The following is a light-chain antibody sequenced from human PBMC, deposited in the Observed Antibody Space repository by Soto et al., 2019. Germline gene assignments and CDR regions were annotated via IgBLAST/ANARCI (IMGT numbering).Light chain of an antibody. Sequence: EIVLTQSPGTLAMKPGERATLSCRASQSVGSNYLAWYQQTHGQAPRLLIQGASTRATGIPDRFSGSGSGTDFTPTLSRLESEDSAVYYCHQYASSPLTFAQGTRLEIK. CDR3: HQYASSPLT. V-gene: IGKV3-20*01. CDR1: QSVGSNY. CDR2: GAS. J-gene: IGKJ5*01.